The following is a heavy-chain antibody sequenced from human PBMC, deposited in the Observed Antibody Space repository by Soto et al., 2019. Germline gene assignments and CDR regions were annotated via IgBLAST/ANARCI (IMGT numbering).Heavy chain of an antibody. CDR3: ARDGDYDSSGYYSTIDY. Sequence: QVQLVESGGGVVQPGRSLRLSCAASGFTFSSYAMHWVRQAPGKGLEWLAIGSNEYYGDSVKGRFTISRDNSKKTVYLKMNSLRAEDTAVYYCARDGDYDSSGYYSTIDYWGQGTLVTVSS. D-gene: IGHD3-22*01. CDR2: GSNE. J-gene: IGHJ4*02. CDR1: GFTFSSYA. V-gene: IGHV3-30-3*01.